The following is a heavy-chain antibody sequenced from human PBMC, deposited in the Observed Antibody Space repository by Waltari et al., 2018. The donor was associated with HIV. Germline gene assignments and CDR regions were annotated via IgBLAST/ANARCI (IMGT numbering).Heavy chain of an antibody. D-gene: IGHD6-13*01. CDR3: VRGSSSWLGGDQ. CDR2: SNTEGSST. J-gene: IGHJ4*02. V-gene: IGHV3-74*01. Sequence: EVQLVESGGNLVQPGGSLRLSCVASGFTFSNYWMHCVRQAPGKGLVWVSRSNTEGSSTDYADSGKGRFTSSRDNAKNTLYLQMNTLRAEDTAVYHCVRGSSSWLGGDQWGQGTLVTVSS. CDR1: GFTFSNYW.